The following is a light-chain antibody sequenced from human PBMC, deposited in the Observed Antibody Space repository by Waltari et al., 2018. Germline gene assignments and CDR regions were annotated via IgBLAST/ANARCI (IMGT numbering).Light chain of an antibody. J-gene: IGKJ5*01. CDR2: DAS. CDR1: QRVSSY. Sequence: ELVLTQSPATLSLSPGERATLSCRASQRVSSYLAWYQQKPGQAPRLLIYDASNRATGIPDRFSGSGSGTDFTLTISSLEPEDFAVYYCQQRSNWLSFGQGTRLEIK. V-gene: IGKV3-11*01. CDR3: QQRSNWLS.